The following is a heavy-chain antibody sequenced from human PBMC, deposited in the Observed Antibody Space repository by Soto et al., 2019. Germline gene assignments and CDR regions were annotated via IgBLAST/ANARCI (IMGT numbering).Heavy chain of an antibody. CDR3: ATWHEREHAFDV. CDR2: LYDVDGS. V-gene: IGHV3-53*01. CDR1: GLTISGKKY. Sequence: DVQLVESGGCLIQPWESLSLACAAFGLTISGKKYVAWVRQAPGKGLAWVSALYDVDGSFYADSVTGRFTTCSDSSKTTVYLQMNDLRPDDKAVYYCATWHEREHAFDVGGQGTTVTISS. D-gene: IGHD1-1*01. J-gene: IGHJ3*01.